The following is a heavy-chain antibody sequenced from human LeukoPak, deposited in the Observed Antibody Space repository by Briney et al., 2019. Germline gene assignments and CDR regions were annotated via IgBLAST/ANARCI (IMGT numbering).Heavy chain of an antibody. CDR1: GFTFSDYY. D-gene: IGHD2-15*01. V-gene: IGHV3-11*04. Sequence: PGGSLRLSCAASGFTFSDYYMSWIRQAPGKGLEWVSYISSSGSTIYYADSVKGRFTISRDNAKNSLYLQMNSLRAEDTAVYYCARGVVVGANDAFDIWGQGTMVTVSS. CDR3: ARGVVVGANDAFDI. CDR2: ISSSGSTI. J-gene: IGHJ3*02.